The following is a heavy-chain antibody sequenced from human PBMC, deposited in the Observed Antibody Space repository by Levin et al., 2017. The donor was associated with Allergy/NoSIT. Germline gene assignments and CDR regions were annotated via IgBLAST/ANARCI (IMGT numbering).Heavy chain of an antibody. J-gene: IGHJ4*02. Sequence: ASVKVSCAASGFTFSSYWMHWVRQAPGKGLVWVSRINSDGSSTSYADSVKGRFTISRDNAKNTLYLQMNSLRAEDTAVYYCATPLDPAAADYWGQGTLVTVSS. CDR2: INSDGSST. D-gene: IGHD6-13*01. CDR1: GFTFSSYW. V-gene: IGHV3-74*01. CDR3: ATPLDPAAADY.